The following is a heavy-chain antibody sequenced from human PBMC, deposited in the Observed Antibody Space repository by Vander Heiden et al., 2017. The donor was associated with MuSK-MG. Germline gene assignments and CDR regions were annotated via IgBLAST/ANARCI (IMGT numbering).Heavy chain of an antibody. V-gene: IGHV3-23*01. Sequence: EVQLLESGGGLVQPGGSLRLSCAASGFTSKNHAMSWVRQAPGKGLEWVSSISTDGGTTSYADSVKGRFTISRDNSKNTLDLQMNSLRAEDTAIYYCARVLQSWSPFDFWGQGTLVTVSS. CDR2: ISTDGGTT. CDR3: ARVLQSWSPFDF. D-gene: IGHD3-3*01. CDR1: GFTSKNHA. J-gene: IGHJ4*02.